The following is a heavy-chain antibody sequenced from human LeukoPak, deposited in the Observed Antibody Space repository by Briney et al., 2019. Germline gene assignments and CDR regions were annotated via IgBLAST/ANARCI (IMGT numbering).Heavy chain of an antibody. V-gene: IGHV1-8*01. CDR3: ARDREARVVVVAATANWFDP. D-gene: IGHD2-15*01. CDR2: MNPNSGNT. J-gene: IGHJ5*02. Sequence: ASVKVSCKASGYTFITYDINWVRQAPGQGLEWMGWMNPNSGNTGYAQKFQGRVTMTTDTSTSTAYMELRSLRSDDTAVYYCARDREARVVVVAATANWFDPWGQGTLVTVSS. CDR1: GYTFITYD.